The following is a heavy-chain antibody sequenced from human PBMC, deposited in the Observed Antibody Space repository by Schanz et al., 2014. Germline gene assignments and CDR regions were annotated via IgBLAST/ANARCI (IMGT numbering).Heavy chain of an antibody. CDR1: GFTFSDYY. CDR3: ARRGRYNWNDYGMDV. Sequence: QGQLVESGGGLVKPGGSLRLSCAVSGFTFSDYYMSWIRQAPGKGLEWVSYISSSGSTTHYADSVKGRFTISRDNAKNSLYLQMNSLRAEDMAVYYCARRGRYNWNDYGMDVWGQGTTVTVSS. J-gene: IGHJ6*02. CDR2: ISSSGSTT. V-gene: IGHV3-11*01. D-gene: IGHD1-20*01.